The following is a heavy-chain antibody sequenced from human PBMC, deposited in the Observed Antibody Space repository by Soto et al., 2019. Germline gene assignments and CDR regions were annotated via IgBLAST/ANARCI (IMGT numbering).Heavy chain of an antibody. CDR1: GGSFSDYY. CDR3: ASGRGIAEAGKADYYYGLDV. D-gene: IGHD6-19*01. CDR2: INHSGST. Sequence: SETLSLTCAVYGGSFSDYYWTWIRQPPGKGLEWIGEINHSGSTNYNPSLKSRVSVSVDTSKNQFSLKLKSMTAADTAMYYCASGRGIAEAGKADYYYGLDVWGQGTTVTVSS. V-gene: IGHV4-34*01. J-gene: IGHJ6*02.